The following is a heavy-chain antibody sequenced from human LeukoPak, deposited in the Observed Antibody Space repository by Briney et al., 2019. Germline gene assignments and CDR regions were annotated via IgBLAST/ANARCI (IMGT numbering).Heavy chain of an antibody. J-gene: IGHJ4*02. D-gene: IGHD5-24*01. CDR1: GFTFSSYG. CDR2: IWYDGSNK. V-gene: IGHV3-33*03. CDR3: TRVGYIDEGIDY. Sequence: GGSLRLSCAASGFTFSSYGMHWVRQAPGKGLEWVAVIWYDGSNKYYADSVKGRFTISRDNAKNSLYLQMNSLRAEDTAIYYCTRVGYIDEGIDYWDQGTLVTVSS.